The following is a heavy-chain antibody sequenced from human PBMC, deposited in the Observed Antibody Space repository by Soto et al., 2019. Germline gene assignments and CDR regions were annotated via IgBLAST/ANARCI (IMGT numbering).Heavy chain of an antibody. CDR3: AKMGILRYFDWLLRGLPFDY. Sequence: AVGSLRLSCAASGFTFSSYAMSWVRQAPGKGLEWVSAISGSGGSTYYADAVKGRFTISRDNSKNTLYLQMNSLRAEDTAVYYCAKMGILRYFDWLLRGLPFDYWGQGTLVTVSS. CDR2: ISGSGGST. CDR1: GFTFSSYA. D-gene: IGHD3-9*01. V-gene: IGHV3-23*01. J-gene: IGHJ4*02.